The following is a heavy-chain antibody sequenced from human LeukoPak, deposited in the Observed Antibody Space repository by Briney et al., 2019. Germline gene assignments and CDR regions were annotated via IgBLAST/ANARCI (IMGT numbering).Heavy chain of an antibody. CDR3: AKCRGGGGEYWHFDL. CDR2: LSGSGGSA. D-gene: IGHD2-15*01. Sequence: GGSLRLSCVASGFPFSGFAMTWVPKAPGKGREWVSPLSGSGGSANYADSVRDRFTISRDNSKNTLYLQLNSLRAEDSAVYYCAKCRGGGGEYWHFDLWGRGILVSVSS. CDR1: GFPFSGFA. V-gene: IGHV3-23*01. J-gene: IGHJ2*01.